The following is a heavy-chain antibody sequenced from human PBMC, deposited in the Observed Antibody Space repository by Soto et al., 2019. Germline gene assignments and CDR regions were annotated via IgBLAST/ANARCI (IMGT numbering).Heavy chain of an antibody. CDR2: LWYDGSNK. J-gene: IGHJ4*02. D-gene: IGHD1-26*01. CDR1: GFTFSSYG. Sequence: QVQLVESGGGVVQPGRSLRLSCAASGFTFSSYGMHWVRQAPGKGLEWVAVLWYDGSNKYYADSVKGRFTISRDNSKNTLYLKMNSLRAEDTAVYYFERDSHPGIGGSSDYWGQGSLVSVSS. V-gene: IGHV3-33*01. CDR3: ERDSHPGIGGSSDY.